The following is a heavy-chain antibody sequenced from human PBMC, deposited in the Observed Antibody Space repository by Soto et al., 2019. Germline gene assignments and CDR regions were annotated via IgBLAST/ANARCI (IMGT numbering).Heavy chain of an antibody. CDR3: ARQGGGFGNSVDGETEWFDY. J-gene: IGHJ4*02. Sequence: QVQLVQSGAEVKKPGASVKVSCKASGYTFTGYYIHWVRQAPGQGLEWMGWITPNNGSTHYAQKFQDRVTMTRDTYISTAYMELNRLRSDDTAVYYCARQGGGFGNSVDGETEWFDYWGQGTLVTVSS. CDR1: GYTFTGYY. CDR2: ITPNNGST. D-gene: IGHD3-10*01. V-gene: IGHV1-2*02.